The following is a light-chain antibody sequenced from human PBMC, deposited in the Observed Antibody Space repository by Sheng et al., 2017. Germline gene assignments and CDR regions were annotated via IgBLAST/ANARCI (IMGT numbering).Light chain of an antibody. J-gene: IGKJ4*01. CDR2: GAS. CDR1: QSVSSNS. CDR3: QQYDKWPLP. Sequence: EIVLTQFPGTLSLSPGERATLSCRASQSVSSNSLAWYQQKPGQAPRLLIYGASSRATGIPDRLSGSGSGTDFTLTISSLQSEDFAVYYCQQYDKWPLPFGGGTKVEIK. V-gene: IGKV3-20*01.